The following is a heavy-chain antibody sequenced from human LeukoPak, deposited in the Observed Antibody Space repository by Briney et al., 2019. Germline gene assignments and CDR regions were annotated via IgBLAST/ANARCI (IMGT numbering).Heavy chain of an antibody. CDR3: ARDYYDSSGYYGRNAFDI. D-gene: IGHD3-22*01. J-gene: IGHJ3*02. CDR2: IIPIFGAA. CDR1: GGTFSSYA. V-gene: IGHV1-69*05. Sequence: SVKVSCKASGGTFSSYAISWVRQAPGQGLEWMGGIIPIFGAANYAQKFQGRVTITTDESTSTAYMELSSLRSEDTAVYYCARDYYDSSGYYGRNAFDIWGQGTMVTVSS.